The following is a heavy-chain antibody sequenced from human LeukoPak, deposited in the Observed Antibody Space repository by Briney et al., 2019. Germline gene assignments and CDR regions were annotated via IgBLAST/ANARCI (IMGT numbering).Heavy chain of an antibody. CDR2: INPNSGGT. J-gene: IGHJ3*02. V-gene: IGHV1-2*02. CDR1: GYTLTGYY. D-gene: IGHD6-19*01. Sequence: GASVKVSCKASGYTLTGYYMHWVRQAPGQGLEWMGWINPNSGGTNYAQKFQGRVTMTRDTSISTAYMELSRLRSDDTAVYYCARAFGYSSGWPYDAFDIWGQGTMVTVSS. CDR3: ARAFGYSSGWPYDAFDI.